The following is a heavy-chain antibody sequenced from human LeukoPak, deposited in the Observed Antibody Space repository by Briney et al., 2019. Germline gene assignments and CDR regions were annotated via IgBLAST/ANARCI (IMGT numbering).Heavy chain of an antibody. V-gene: IGHV1-2*06. Sequence: GASVKVSCEASGYTFTGYYMHWVRQAPGQGLEWMGRINPNSGGTNYAQKFQGRVTMTRDTSISTAYMELSRLRSDDTAVYYCARDRPSLRITMIVPDYWGQGTLVTVSS. D-gene: IGHD3-22*01. CDR2: INPNSGGT. CDR3: ARDRPSLRITMIVPDY. CDR1: GYTFTGYY. J-gene: IGHJ4*02.